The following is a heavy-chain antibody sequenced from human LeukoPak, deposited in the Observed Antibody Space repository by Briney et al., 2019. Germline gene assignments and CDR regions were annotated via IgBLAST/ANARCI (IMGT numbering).Heavy chain of an antibody. CDR1: GFTFSSYW. Sequence: RTGGSLRLSCAASGFTFSSYWMSWVRQAPGKGLEWVANIQRGGNEKYYVNSVKGRFTISRDKVKNSLYLQMKSLRVEDTAVYYCGPRSWEMTTGLGLGDYWGQGTLVTVSS. D-gene: IGHD5-24*01. CDR2: IQRGGNEK. V-gene: IGHV3-7*01. J-gene: IGHJ4*02. CDR3: GPRSWEMTTGLGLGDY.